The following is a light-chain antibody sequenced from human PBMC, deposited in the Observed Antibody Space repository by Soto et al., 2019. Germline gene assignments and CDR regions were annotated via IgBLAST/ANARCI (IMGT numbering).Light chain of an antibody. J-gene: IGLJ1*01. Sequence: SALAEPASLSSSAAHSITISCTGNSGFVGSFSLVSWYQQHPGKAPKVMISEGHRRPSGVPDRFSGAASVNSASLTISGLQADDVVDHSCGLYIGATTYVFGAGTKV. CDR2: EGH. CDR1: SGFVGSFSL. V-gene: IGLV2-23*01. CDR3: GLYIGATTYV.